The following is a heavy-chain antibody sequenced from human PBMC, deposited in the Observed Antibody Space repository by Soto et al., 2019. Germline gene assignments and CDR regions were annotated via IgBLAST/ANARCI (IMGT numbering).Heavy chain of an antibody. CDR1: GGSISSGGYY. CDR3: SRDGNCRHDY. V-gene: IGHV4-31*03. Sequence: SETLSLTCTFSGGSISSGGYYWSWIRQHPGKGLEWIGYIYYSGSTYYNPSLKSRVTISVDTSKNQFSLKLSTVTAADTAVYYCSRDGNCRHDYWGQGALVTFSS. CDR2: IYYSGST. D-gene: IGHD1-1*01. J-gene: IGHJ4*02.